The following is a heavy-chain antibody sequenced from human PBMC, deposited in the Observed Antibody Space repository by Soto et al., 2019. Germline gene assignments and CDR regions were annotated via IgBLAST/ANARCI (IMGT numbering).Heavy chain of an antibody. Sequence: GASVKVSCKASGYTFTSYYMHWVRQAPGQGLEWMGIINPSGGSTSYAQKFQGRVTMTRDTSTSTFYMELSSLRSEDTAVYYCAREDIVVVVAATPVGMDVWGQGTTVTVSS. CDR1: GYTFTSYY. D-gene: IGHD2-15*01. V-gene: IGHV1-46*01. CDR3: AREDIVVVVAATPVGMDV. J-gene: IGHJ6*02. CDR2: INPSGGST.